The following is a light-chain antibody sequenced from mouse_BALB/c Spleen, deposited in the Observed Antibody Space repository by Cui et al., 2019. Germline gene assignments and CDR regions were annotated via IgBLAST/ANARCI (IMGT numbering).Light chain of an antibody. V-gene: IGKV4-68*01. CDR2: SIS. J-gene: IGKJ5*01. CDR3: QQWSSSPLT. Sequence: QIVLTQYPAILSVSPGEKVTMTCSASSSVSYMYWFQQKPGSSPKLWIYSISNLASGVPARFSGSGSGTSYSLTISSVKAEDAATYYCQQWSSSPLTFGAGTKLELK. CDR1: SSVSY.